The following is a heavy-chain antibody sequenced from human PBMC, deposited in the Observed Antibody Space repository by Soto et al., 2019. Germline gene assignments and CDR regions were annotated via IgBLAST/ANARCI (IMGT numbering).Heavy chain of an antibody. D-gene: IGHD2-2*01. J-gene: IGHJ4*02. CDR2: IYYSGNT. V-gene: IGHV4-39*01. Sequence: SETLSLTCAVSGGSSRQSSYFWGWIRQPPGKGLEWIASIYYSGNTYYNPSLKSRVTISVDTSKNQFSLKLSSVTAADTAVYFCARLYCSSTTSCYIWEFYFDYWGQGTLVTVSS. CDR1: GGSSRQSSYF. CDR3: ARLYCSSTTSCYIWEFYFDY.